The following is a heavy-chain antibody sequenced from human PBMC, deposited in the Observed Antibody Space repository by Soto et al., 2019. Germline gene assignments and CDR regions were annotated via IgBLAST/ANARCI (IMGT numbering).Heavy chain of an antibody. CDR3: ARDYLVVPHRVIDY. CDR1: GFTFTTYW. D-gene: IGHD2-2*01. J-gene: IGHJ4*02. V-gene: IGHV3-7*01. Sequence: GGSLRLSCAASGFTFTTYWMSWVRQAPGRGLEWVANIKQDGSEKWYVDSVKGRFTISRDNSKNTLYLQMNSLRAEDTAVYYCARDYLVVPHRVIDYWGQGTLVTVSS. CDR2: IKQDGSEK.